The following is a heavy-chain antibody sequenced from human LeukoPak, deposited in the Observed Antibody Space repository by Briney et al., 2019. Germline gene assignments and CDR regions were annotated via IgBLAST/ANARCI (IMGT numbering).Heavy chain of an antibody. J-gene: IGHJ4*02. D-gene: IGHD3-3*01. Sequence: GGSLRLSCAASGFTFSSYAMSWVRQAPGKGLEWVSAISGSGGSTYYADSVKGRFTISRDNSKNTLYLQMNSLRAEDRAVYYCAKGPKRDLRFLEFAYWGQGALVTVSS. CDR1: GFTFSSYA. CDR2: ISGSGGST. CDR3: AKGPKRDLRFLEFAY. V-gene: IGHV3-23*01.